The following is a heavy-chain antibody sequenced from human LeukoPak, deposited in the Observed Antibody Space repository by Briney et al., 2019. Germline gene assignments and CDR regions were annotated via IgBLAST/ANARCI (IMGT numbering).Heavy chain of an antibody. CDR1: KFTFSKYW. J-gene: IGHJ4*02. CDR2: IKQDGSEK. CDR3: AKDFNGGNFDY. Sequence: GGSLRLSCAVSKFTFSKYWMSWVRQAPGKGLEWVANIKQDGSEKSYADSVRGRFTISRDNAKNSLYLQVNSLRAEDTAVYYCAKDFNGGNFDYWGQGTLVTVSS. V-gene: IGHV3-7*01. D-gene: IGHD4-23*01.